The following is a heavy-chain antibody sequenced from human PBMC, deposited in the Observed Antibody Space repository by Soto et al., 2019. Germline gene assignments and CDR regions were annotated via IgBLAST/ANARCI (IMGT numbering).Heavy chain of an antibody. CDR2: ISAYNGNT. Sequence: QVQLEQSGAEVKKPGASVKVSCKASGYTLTSYGISWVRQAPGQGLEWMEWISAYNGNTHYAQKLQGRVTMTTDTSTSTAYMELRSLRSNDTAVYYCARAINSYSSVGLVGYWGQGTLVTVSS. CDR3: ARAINSYSSVGLVGY. CDR1: GYTLTSYG. J-gene: IGHJ4*02. V-gene: IGHV1-18*01. D-gene: IGHD6-19*01.